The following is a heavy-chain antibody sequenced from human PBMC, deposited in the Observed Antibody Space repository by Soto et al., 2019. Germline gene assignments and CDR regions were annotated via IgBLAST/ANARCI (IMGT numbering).Heavy chain of an antibody. D-gene: IGHD4-17*01. Sequence: QVQLQESGPGLVKPSGTLSLTCAVSGDSISSSHWWSWVRQPPGKGLEWIGEIYHTGLTSYNPSLKSRITISVDKSKNQFSLKLTSVTAADTAVYYCARLGTTVTHGDVWGQGTTVTVSS. CDR1: GDSISSSHW. CDR3: ARLGTTVTHGDV. J-gene: IGHJ6*02. V-gene: IGHV4-4*02. CDR2: IYHTGLT.